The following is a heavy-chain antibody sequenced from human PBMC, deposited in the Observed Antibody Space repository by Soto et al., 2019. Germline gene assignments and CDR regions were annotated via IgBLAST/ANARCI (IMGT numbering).Heavy chain of an antibody. CDR2: IYYRGST. V-gene: IGHV4-61*08. Sequence: SETLSLTCTVTGASVSSGGYYWTWIRQPPGKGLEWIGYIYYRGSTNYNPSLKSRVTISLDTSNNQFSLRLSSVTAADTAVYYCARDFAYFDSWGQGTLVTVSS. D-gene: IGHD3-3*01. CDR1: GASVSSGGYY. J-gene: IGHJ4*02. CDR3: ARDFAYFDS.